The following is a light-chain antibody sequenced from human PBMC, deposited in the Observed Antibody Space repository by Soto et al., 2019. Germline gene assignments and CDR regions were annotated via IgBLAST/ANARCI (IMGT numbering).Light chain of an antibody. CDR2: GAS. V-gene: IGKV3-15*01. J-gene: IGKJ1*01. Sequence: IVMKHSPATLSVSPGERATLSCRASQSVSSNLAWYQQKPGQAPRLLIYGASTRATGIPARFSGSGSGTEFTLTISSLQSEDFAVYYCQQYNNWPPWTFGQGTKVDIK. CDR1: QSVSSN. CDR3: QQYNNWPPWT.